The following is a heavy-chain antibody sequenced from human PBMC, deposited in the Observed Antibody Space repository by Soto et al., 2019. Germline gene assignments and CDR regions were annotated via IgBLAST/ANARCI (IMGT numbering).Heavy chain of an antibody. D-gene: IGHD2-15*01. Sequence: ASVKVSCKASGYTFTRYTMNWVRQAPGQRLEWMGWISPDNGNTKSSQKFQDRVIITRDTSASTAYMDLSSLRSEDTAVYYCARGIATGQLDPWGQGTLVTVSS. CDR1: GYTFTRYT. CDR2: ISPDNGNT. CDR3: ARGIATGQLDP. J-gene: IGHJ5*02. V-gene: IGHV1-3*01.